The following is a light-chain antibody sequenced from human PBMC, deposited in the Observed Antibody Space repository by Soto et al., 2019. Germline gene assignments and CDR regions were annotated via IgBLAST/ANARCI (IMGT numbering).Light chain of an antibody. CDR2: EVT. V-gene: IGLV2-18*02. CDR1: SSDVGSYNR. Sequence: ALTQPPSVSGSPGQSVTISCTGTSSDVGSYNRVSWYQQPPGTAPKLMIYEVTNRPSGVPDRFSGSKSGNTASLTISGLQAEDEADYYCSSYTSSSTYVFGTGTKLTVL. CDR3: SSYTSSSTYV. J-gene: IGLJ1*01.